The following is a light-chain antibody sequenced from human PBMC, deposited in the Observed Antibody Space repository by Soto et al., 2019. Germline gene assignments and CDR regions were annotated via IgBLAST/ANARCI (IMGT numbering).Light chain of an antibody. J-gene: IGKJ4*01. CDR3: QQYNSYSPT. CDR1: QRISSW. CDR2: KAS. Sequence: DLQMTQSPSTLSASVGDRVTITCRASQRISSWLAWYQQKPGKAPKLLIYKASSLEGGVPSRFSGSGSGTEFTLTISSLQPDDFATYYCQQYNSYSPTFGGGTKVEIK. V-gene: IGKV1-5*03.